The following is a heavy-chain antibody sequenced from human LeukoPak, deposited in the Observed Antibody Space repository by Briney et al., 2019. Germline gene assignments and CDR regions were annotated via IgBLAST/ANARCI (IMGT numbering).Heavy chain of an antibody. CDR3: AREHYYDISGYYRDFDY. V-gene: IGHV3-30*02. D-gene: IGHD3-22*01. CDR1: GFRFRSYG. CDR2: IRYDGDNK. Sequence: GGSLRLSCAASGFRFRSYGMHWVRQAPGKGLEWVAFIRYDGDNKYYADSVKGRFTISRDNSKNTLYLQMDNLRAEDTAIYYCAREHYYDISGYYRDFDYWGLGTLVTVSS. J-gene: IGHJ4*02.